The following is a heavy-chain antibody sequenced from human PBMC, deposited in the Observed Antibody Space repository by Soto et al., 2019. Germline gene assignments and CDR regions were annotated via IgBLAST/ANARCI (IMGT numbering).Heavy chain of an antibody. CDR2: VNPSGGHT. J-gene: IGHJ4*02. V-gene: IGHV1-46*01. CDR3: ARGGHVVVVTAALDY. Sequence: QVQLMQSGAEVKKPGASVKVSCKASGDTFTDYYIHWVRQAPGQGLEWMGTVNPSGGHTTYAQHFLGRVTMPRDTSTSTLYMELTSLTSDGPAIYYCARGGHVVVVTAALDYWGQGPLVTVSS. CDR1: GDTFTDYY. D-gene: IGHD2-21*02.